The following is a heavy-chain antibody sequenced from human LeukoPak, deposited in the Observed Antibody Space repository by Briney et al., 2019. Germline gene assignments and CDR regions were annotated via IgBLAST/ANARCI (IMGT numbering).Heavy chain of an antibody. Sequence: PGGSLRLSCTASGFTFGDYAMSWVRQAPGKGLEWVGFSRSKAYGGTTEYAASVKGRFTISRDDPKSIAYLQMNSLKTEDTAVYYCTRDTAMARFDLWGRGTLVTVSS. CDR1: GFTFGDYA. V-gene: IGHV3-49*04. J-gene: IGHJ2*01. CDR2: SRSKAYGGTT. CDR3: TRDTAMARFDL. D-gene: IGHD5-18*01.